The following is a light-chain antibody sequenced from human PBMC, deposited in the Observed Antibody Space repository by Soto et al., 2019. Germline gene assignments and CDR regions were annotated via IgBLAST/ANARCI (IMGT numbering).Light chain of an antibody. CDR1: SNDVGGYNY. Sequence: QSVLTQPPSASGSPGQSVTISCTGTSNDVGGYNYVSWYQQHPGRAPKLIIYEVTQRPSGVPDRFSGSKSGNTASLTVSGLHAEAEADYYCHSYAAGNSPYVFGTGIKLTVL. J-gene: IGLJ1*01. CDR3: HSYAAGNSPYV. CDR2: EVT. V-gene: IGLV2-8*01.